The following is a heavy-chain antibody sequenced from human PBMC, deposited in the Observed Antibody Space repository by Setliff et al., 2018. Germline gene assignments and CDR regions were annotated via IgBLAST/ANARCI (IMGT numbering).Heavy chain of an antibody. CDR1: GGSISSYY. CDR2: IYFSGST. Sequence: SETLSLTCTVSGGSISSYYWSWVRQPPGKGLEWIGYIYFSGSTDYNPSLKSRVTIAVDTSKNQFSLNLSSVTAADTAVYYCARGYHYYYMDVWGKGTTVTVSS. V-gene: IGHV4-59*01. CDR3: ARGYHYYYMDV. J-gene: IGHJ6*03. D-gene: IGHD3-16*02.